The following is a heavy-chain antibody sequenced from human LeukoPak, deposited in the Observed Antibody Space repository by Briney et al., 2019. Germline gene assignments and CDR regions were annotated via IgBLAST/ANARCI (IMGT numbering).Heavy chain of an antibody. Sequence: GGSLRLSCAASGFTFNNYDMHWVRQAPGKGLERVAGISYDGSYKFYADSVKGRFTISRDSSKTTLYLQMNSLRAEDTAVYYCARESWRVWPRSAYYMDVWGKGTTVTVSS. J-gene: IGHJ6*03. D-gene: IGHD3-16*01. CDR1: GFTFNNYD. V-gene: IGHV3-30*03. CDR2: ISYDGSYK. CDR3: ARESWRVWPRSAYYMDV.